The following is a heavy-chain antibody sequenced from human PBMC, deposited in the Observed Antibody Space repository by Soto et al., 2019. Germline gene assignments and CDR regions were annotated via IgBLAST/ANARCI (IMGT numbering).Heavy chain of an antibody. D-gene: IGHD3-3*01. CDR2: INGNNGNT. V-gene: IGHV1-3*01. J-gene: IGHJ4*02. CDR3: ARDNQFLEGLLTSYLDF. CDR1: GYSFTGYA. Sequence: ASGKVSCKATGYSFTGYAMQWVGQAPGQGLEWMGWINGNNGNTKYSQQFQGRVTITRDTSASTAYMELRSLRSEDTAVYYCARDNQFLEGLLTSYLDFWGQGTLVTVSS.